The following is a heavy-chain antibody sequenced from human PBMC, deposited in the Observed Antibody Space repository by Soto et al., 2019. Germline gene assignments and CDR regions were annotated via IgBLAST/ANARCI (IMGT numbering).Heavy chain of an antibody. J-gene: IGHJ4*02. CDR3: ARDLPYFFTSGTSPY. CDR1: GGSISNYY. V-gene: IGHV4-59*01. D-gene: IGHD3-10*01. Sequence: PSETLSLTCTVSGGSISNYYWTWIRQPPGKGLVWIGYVYDSGSSNYNASLKGRVAISLDTSKQQFSLKLTSVTAADTSIYYCARDLPYFFTSGTSPYWGQGALVTVSS. CDR2: VYDSGSS.